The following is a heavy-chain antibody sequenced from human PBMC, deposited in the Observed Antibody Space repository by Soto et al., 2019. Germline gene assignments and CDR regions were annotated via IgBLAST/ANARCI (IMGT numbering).Heavy chain of an antibody. CDR2: IYHSGST. J-gene: IGHJ4*02. CDR3: AGRWGEGRVDC. V-gene: IGHV4-4*02. Sequence: QVQLQESGPGLVKPSGTLSLTCAVSGGSISSSNWWSWVRQPPGKGLQWIGEIYHSGSTNYIPSLNSRVAISVDNSRNQFSLTLSSVPAADTAVYYCAGRWGEGRVDCWGQGTLVTVSS. D-gene: IGHD3-10*01. CDR1: GGSISSSNW.